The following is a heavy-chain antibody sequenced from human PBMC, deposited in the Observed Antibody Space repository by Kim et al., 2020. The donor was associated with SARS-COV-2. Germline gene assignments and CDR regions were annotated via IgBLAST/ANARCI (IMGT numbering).Heavy chain of an antibody. V-gene: IGHV4-39*01. J-gene: IGHJ5*02. CDR3: ARLRDIVVVVAATPGDNWFDP. Sequence: SETLSLTCTVSGGSISSSSYYWGWIRQPPGKGLEWIGSIYYRGSTYYNPSLKSRVTISVDTSKNQFSLKLSSVTAADTAVYYCARLRDIVVVVAATPGDNWFDPWGQGTLVTVSS. CDR2: IYYRGST. CDR1: GGSISSSSYY. D-gene: IGHD2-15*01.